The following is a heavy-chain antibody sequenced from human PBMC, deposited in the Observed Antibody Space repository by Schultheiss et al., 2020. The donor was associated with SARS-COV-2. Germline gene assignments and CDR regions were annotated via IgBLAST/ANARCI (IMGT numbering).Heavy chain of an antibody. Sequence: ASVKVSCKASGYTFTSYAMHWVRQAPGQRLEWMGIINPSGGSTSYAQKFQGRVTMTRDTSTSTVYMELSSLRSEDTAVYYCARVQYNWNPDRGYYYMDVWGKGTTVTVSS. D-gene: IGHD1-1*01. J-gene: IGHJ6*03. CDR3: ARVQYNWNPDRGYYYMDV. CDR1: GYTFTSYA. CDR2: INPSGGST. V-gene: IGHV1-46*01.